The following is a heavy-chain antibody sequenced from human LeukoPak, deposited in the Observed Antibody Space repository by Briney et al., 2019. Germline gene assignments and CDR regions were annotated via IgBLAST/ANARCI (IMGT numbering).Heavy chain of an antibody. CDR2: ISGSGGST. CDR3: AKDLIL. Sequence: GGSLRLSCAASGFTFSSYAMNWVRQAPGKGLEWVSSAISGSGGSTYYADSVKGRFTISRDNAKNSLYLQMNSLRPEDTAVYFCAKDLILWGQGTVVTVSS. CDR1: GFTFSSYA. J-gene: IGHJ3*01. V-gene: IGHV3-23*01.